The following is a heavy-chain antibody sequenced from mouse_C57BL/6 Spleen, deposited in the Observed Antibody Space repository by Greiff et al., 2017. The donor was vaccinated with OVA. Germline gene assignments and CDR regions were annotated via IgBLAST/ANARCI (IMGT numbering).Heavy chain of an antibody. V-gene: IGHV1-81*01. D-gene: IGHD4-1*01. J-gene: IGHJ2*01. CDR2: IYPRSGNT. Sequence: QVQLKQSGAELARPGASVKLSCKASGYTFTSYGISWVKQRTGQGLEWIGEIYPRSGNTYYNEKFKGKATLTADKSSSTAYMELRSLTSEDSAVYFCARRGTGTWYFDYWGQGTTLTVSS. CDR3: ARRGTGTWYFDY. CDR1: GYTFTSYG.